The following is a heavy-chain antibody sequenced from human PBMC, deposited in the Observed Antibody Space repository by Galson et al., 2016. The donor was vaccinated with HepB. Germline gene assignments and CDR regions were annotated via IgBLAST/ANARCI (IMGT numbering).Heavy chain of an antibody. CDR3: ARVTLSCTGNSCFYQYFDL. V-gene: IGHV4-59*11. J-gene: IGHJ2*01. Sequence: SETLSLTCTVSGDSTKVHYRSWIRQPPGKGLEWIGYVHSSGSRFYNPSLRGRATISVDTSKNHFSLKLDSVTASDTAVYYCARVTLSCTGNSCFYQYFDLWGRGVLVSVAS. CDR2: VHSSGSR. CDR1: GDSTKVHY. D-gene: IGHD5-18*01.